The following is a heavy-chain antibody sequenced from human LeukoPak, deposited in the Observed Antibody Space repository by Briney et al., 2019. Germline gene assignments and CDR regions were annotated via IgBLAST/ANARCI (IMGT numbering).Heavy chain of an antibody. Sequence: PGGSLRLSWAASGFIFSTYGMHWVRQAPGKGLEWVAFIQFDGSEKFYADSVKGRFTISRDNSKNTLYLQMNSLRPEDTSVYYCAEDQKLQPFHYWGQGTLVTVSS. D-gene: IGHD1-1*01. CDR1: GFIFSTYG. J-gene: IGHJ4*02. CDR2: IQFDGSEK. V-gene: IGHV3-30*02. CDR3: AEDQKLQPFHY.